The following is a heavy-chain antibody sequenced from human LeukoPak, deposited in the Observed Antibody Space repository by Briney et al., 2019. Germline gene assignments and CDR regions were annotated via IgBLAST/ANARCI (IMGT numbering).Heavy chain of an antibody. CDR3: ARGSYYYDSSGYSPGAY. CDR2: IKSDGSST. J-gene: IGHJ4*02. Sequence: PGGPLRLSCAASGFTFSSYWMHWVRQAPGKGLVWVSRIKSDGSSTSYADSVKGRFTVSRDNAKNTLYLQMNSLRAEDTAVYYCARGSYYYDSSGYSPGAYWGQGTLVTVSS. D-gene: IGHD3-22*01. CDR1: GFTFSSYW. V-gene: IGHV3-74*01.